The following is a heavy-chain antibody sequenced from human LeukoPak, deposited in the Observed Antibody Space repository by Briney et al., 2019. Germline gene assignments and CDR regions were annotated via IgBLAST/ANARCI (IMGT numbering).Heavy chain of an antibody. CDR1: GFTFSSYA. D-gene: IGHD6-19*01. Sequence: PGGSLRLSCAASGFTFSSYAMSWVRQAPGKGLEWVAVISYDGSNKYYADSVKGRFTISRDNSKNTLYLQMSSLRAEDTAVYYCVPSIAVAGPYFDYWGQGTLVTVSS. CDR2: ISYDGSNK. CDR3: VPSIAVAGPYFDY. J-gene: IGHJ4*02. V-gene: IGHV3-30*03.